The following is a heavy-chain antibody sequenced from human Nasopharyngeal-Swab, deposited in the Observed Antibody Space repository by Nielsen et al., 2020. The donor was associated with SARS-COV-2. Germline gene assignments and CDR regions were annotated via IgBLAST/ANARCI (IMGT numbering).Heavy chain of an antibody. D-gene: IGHD6-19*01. CDR3: ARARSGWYYGAFDI. Sequence: GESLKISCAASGFTFSSYWMNWVRQAPGKGLEWVSSISSSSSYIYYADSMKGRFTISRDNAKNSLYLQMNSLRAEDTAVYYCARARSGWYYGAFDIWGQGTMVTVSS. CDR2: ISSSSSYI. CDR1: GFTFSSYW. J-gene: IGHJ3*02. V-gene: IGHV3-21*01.